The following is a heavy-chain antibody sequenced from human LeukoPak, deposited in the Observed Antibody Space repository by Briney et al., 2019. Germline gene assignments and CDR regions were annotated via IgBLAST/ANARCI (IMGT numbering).Heavy chain of an antibody. V-gene: IGHV3-48*03. CDR3: ARDHPAVAGYPVFDS. CDR2: ITSSGRNI. CDR1: GLTFSIYE. J-gene: IGHJ4*02. Sequence: GGSLTLLCAPSGLTFSIYETNWAPHATGEGREWLSYITSSGRNIYYADSVKGRFTISRDNEKNSLYPQMNSLRGDDRGVYFGARDHPAVAGYPVFDSWGRGTLVTVSA. D-gene: IGHD6-19*01.